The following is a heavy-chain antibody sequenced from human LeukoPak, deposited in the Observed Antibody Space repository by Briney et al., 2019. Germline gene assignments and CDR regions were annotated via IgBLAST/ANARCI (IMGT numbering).Heavy chain of an antibody. D-gene: IGHD6-13*01. CDR1: GGSFSRYY. J-gene: IGHJ4*02. CDR2: INHSGST. V-gene: IGHV4-34*01. Sequence: SEPLYLTCAVYGGSFSRYYWSWIRQPPAQALDWIGEINHSGSTNYNPSLKSRVTISVDTSKNQFSLKLSSVTAADTAVYYCARRPRAAGIFDYWGQGTLVTVSS. CDR3: ARRPRAAGIFDY.